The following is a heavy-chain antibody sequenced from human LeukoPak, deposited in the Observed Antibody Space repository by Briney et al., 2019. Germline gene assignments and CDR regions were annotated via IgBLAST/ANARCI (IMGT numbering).Heavy chain of an antibody. J-gene: IGHJ4*02. Sequence: ASVKVSCKASGYTFTGYYMHWVRQAPGQGLEWMGWINPNSGGTNYAQKFQGRVTITADESTSTAYMELSSLRSEDTAVYYCAQGDYYDNPFDYWGQGTLVTVSS. CDR1: GYTFTGYY. CDR3: AQGDYYDNPFDY. CDR2: INPNSGGT. D-gene: IGHD3-22*01. V-gene: IGHV1-2*02.